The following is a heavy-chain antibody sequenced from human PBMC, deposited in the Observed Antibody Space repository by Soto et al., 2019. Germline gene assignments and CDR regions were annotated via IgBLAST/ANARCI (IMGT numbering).Heavy chain of an antibody. V-gene: IGHV1-2*04. CDR3: ARVAYGSGSPTFDY. D-gene: IGHD3-10*01. J-gene: IGHJ4*02. CDR2: INPNSGGT. CDR1: GYTFTGYY. Sequence: QVQLVQSGAEVKKPGASVKVSCKASGYTFTGYYMHWVRQAPGQGLEWMGWINPNSGGTNYAQKFQGWVTMTRDTSISTAYMEPSRLRSDDTAVYYCARVAYGSGSPTFDYWGQGTLVTVSS.